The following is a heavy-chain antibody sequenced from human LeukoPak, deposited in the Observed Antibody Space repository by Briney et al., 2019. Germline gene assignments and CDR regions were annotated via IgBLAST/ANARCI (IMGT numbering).Heavy chain of an antibody. CDR3: ASXLRGVVVPAANYYYYMDX. D-gene: IGHD2-2*01. J-gene: IGHJ6*03. V-gene: IGHV3-30*02. Sequence: GGSLRLSCAASGFTFSSYGMHWVRQAPGKGLEWVAFIRYDGSNKYYADSVKGRFTISRDNSKNTLYLQMNSLRAEDTAVYYCASXLRGVVVPAANYYYYMDXWGKGXTVTV. CDR1: GFTFSSYG. CDR2: IRYDGSNK.